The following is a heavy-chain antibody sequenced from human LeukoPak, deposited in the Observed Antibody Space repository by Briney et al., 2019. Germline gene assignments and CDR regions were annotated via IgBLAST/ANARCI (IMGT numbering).Heavy chain of an antibody. Sequence: GPLRLSCAASGFTFSSYWMGWVRQAPGKGLEWVANIKQDGSKKYYVDSVKGRFTISRDNAKNSLYLQMNSLRAEDTAVYYCARDEHQYFHASTGRFDYWGQGILVTVSS. V-gene: IGHV3-7*04. J-gene: IGHJ4*02. CDR3: ARDEHQYFHASTGRFDY. CDR1: GFTFSSYW. D-gene: IGHD2-8*02. CDR2: IKQDGSKK.